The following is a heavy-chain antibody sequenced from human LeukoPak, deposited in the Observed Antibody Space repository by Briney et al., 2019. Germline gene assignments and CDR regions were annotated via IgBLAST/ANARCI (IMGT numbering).Heavy chain of an antibody. D-gene: IGHD6-13*01. V-gene: IGHV3-20*04. J-gene: IGHJ4*02. CDR2: INWNGGST. CDR1: GFTFDDYG. CDR3: ARPRERSSSWDRRGYYFDY. Sequence: GGSLRLSCAASGFTFDDYGMSWVRQAPGKGLEWVSGINWNGGSTGYADSVKGRFTISRDNARNSLYLQMNSLRAGDTALYYCARPRERSSSWDRRGYYFDYWGQGTLVTVSS.